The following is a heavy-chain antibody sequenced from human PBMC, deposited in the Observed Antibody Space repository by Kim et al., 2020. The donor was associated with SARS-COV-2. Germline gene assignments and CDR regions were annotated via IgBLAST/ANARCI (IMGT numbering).Heavy chain of an antibody. J-gene: IGHJ6*02. CDR3: ARDDLPYDFWSGYWGLSYYGMDV. Sequence: ASVKVSCKASGYTFTIYAMNWVRQAPGQGLEWMGWINTNTGNPTYAQGFTGRFVFSLDTSVSTAYLQICSLKAEDTAVYYCARDDLPYDFWSGYWGLSYYGMDVWGQGTTVTVSS. CDR1: GYTFTIYA. D-gene: IGHD3-3*01. V-gene: IGHV7-4-1*01. CDR2: INTNTGNP.